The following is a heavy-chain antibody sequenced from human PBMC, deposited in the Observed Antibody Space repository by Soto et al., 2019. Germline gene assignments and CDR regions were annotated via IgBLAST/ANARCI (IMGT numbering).Heavy chain of an antibody. V-gene: IGHV3-66*01. CDR2: INAAGTT. CDR1: GFTAGLNF. Sequence: QPGGSLRLSCAASGFTAGLNFMTWVRQAPGKGLEWVLVINAAGTTYYADSVKGRFSISRDDSKNSLYLQMNSLRAEDTAVYYCVRENYYYGMDVWGQGTTVTV. CDR3: VRENYYYGMDV. J-gene: IGHJ6*02.